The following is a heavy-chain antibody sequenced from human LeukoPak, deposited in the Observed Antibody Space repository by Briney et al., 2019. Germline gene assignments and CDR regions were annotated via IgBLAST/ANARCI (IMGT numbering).Heavy chain of an antibody. J-gene: IGHJ4*02. CDR1: GGSFSGYY. D-gene: IGHD4-17*01. Sequence: PSETLSLTCAVYGGSFSGYYWSWIRQPPGKGLEWMGEIKHSGSTNYNPSLKSRVTISVDTSKNQFSLKLSSVTAADTAVYYCARGFFAGYGDYFDYWGQGTLVTVSS. V-gene: IGHV4-34*01. CDR2: IKHSGST. CDR3: ARGFFAGYGDYFDY.